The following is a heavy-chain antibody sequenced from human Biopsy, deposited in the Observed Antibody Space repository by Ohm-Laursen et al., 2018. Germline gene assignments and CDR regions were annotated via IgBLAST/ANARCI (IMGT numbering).Heavy chain of an antibody. CDR2: IYYSVMT. CDR3: ARDSGILNDGNFKYYHYYGMDV. CDR1: GDSVTKYY. D-gene: IGHD4-23*01. V-gene: IGHV4-59*02. Sequence: SDTLSLTCAVSGDSVTKYYWSWIRQPPGKGLEWIGHIYYSVMTNYNPSLQSRVSISVDTSRNQVSLTLSSLTAADTAVYYCARDSGILNDGNFKYYHYYGMDVWGQGTKVTVSS. J-gene: IGHJ6*02.